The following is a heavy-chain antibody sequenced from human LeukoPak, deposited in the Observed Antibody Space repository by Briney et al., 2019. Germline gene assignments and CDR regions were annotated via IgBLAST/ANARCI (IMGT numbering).Heavy chain of an antibody. CDR3: AREGYDILTGYFNDY. D-gene: IGHD3-9*01. CDR1: GGSISSYY. V-gene: IGHV4-4*07. Sequence: SETLSLTCTVSGGSISSYYWSWIRQPAGKGLEWIGRIYTSGSTNYNPSLKSRVTMSVDTSRNQFSLKLSSVTAADTAVYYCAREGYDILTGYFNDYWGQGTLVTVSS. CDR2: IYTSGST. J-gene: IGHJ4*02.